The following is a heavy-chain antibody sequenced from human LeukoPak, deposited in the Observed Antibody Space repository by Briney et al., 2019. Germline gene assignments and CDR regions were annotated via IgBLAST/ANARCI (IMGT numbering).Heavy chain of an antibody. CDR2: IYTSGST. D-gene: IGHD7-27*01. J-gene: IGHJ4*02. CDR3: ARDVSGNWGFSVGYFDY. CDR1: GGSISSGSYY. V-gene: IGHV4-61*02. Sequence: SETLSLTCTVSGGSISSGSYYWSWIRQPAGKGLEWIGRIYTSGSTNYNPSLKSRVTISVDTSKNQLSLKLSSVTAADTAVYYCARDVSGNWGFSVGYFDYWGQGTLVTVSS.